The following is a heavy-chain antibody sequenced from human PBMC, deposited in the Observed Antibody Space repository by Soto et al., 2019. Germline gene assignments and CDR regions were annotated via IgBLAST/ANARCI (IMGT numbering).Heavy chain of an antibody. CDR1: GGSMTSSNW. V-gene: IGHV4-4*02. CDR3: ARDIDCSSTSCYGGGWFDP. D-gene: IGHD2-2*01. J-gene: IGHJ5*02. Sequence: SETLSLTCTVSGGSMTSSNWWNWVRQSPGKGLEWIGEAHHSGSTNYNPSLKSRVTISVDTSKNQFSLKLSSVTAADTAVYYCARDIDCSSTSCYGGGWFDPWGQGTLVTVSS. CDR2: AHHSGST.